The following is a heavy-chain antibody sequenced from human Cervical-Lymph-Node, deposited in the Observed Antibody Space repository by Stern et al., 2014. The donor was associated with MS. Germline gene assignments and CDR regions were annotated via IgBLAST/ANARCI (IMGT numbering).Heavy chain of an antibody. D-gene: IGHD4-23*01. Sequence: VHLVESGGGVVQPGRSLRLSCAASGFTFSSSGMHWVRQAPGQGLEWLAIIWYGGSNGYYAESVKGRFTISRDNSKNTLYLQMNSLRAEDTAVYYCAREGGNTAEYFQHWGQGTLVTVSS. CDR1: GFTFSSSG. CDR2: IWYGGSNG. CDR3: AREGGNTAEYFQH. J-gene: IGHJ1*01. V-gene: IGHV3-33*01.